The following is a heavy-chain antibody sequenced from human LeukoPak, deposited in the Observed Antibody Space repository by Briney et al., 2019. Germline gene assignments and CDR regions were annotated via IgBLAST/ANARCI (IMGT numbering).Heavy chain of an antibody. Sequence: SQTLSLTCAVSGGSISSGGYSWSWIRQPPGKGLEWIGYIYHSGSTYYNPSLKSRVTISVDTSKNQFSLKLSSVTAADTAVYYCARTAGWYVDYWGQGTLVTVSS. D-gene: IGHD6-19*01. CDR1: GGSISSGGYS. CDR3: ARTAGWYVDY. CDR2: IYHSGST. J-gene: IGHJ4*02. V-gene: IGHV4-30-2*02.